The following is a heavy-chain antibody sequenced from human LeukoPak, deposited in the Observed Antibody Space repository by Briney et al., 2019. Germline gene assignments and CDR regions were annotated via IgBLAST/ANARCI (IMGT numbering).Heavy chain of an antibody. J-gene: IGHJ4*02. CDR3: ARGSDYDFWSGYYT. CDR2: IYHSGST. D-gene: IGHD3-3*01. Sequence: SETLSLTCTVSGVSISSYYWSWIRQPPGKGLGWIGYIYHSGSTNYTPSPKSRVTISVDTSKNQVSLKMSSVTAADTAVYYCARGSDYDFWSGYYTWGQGTLVTVSS. V-gene: IGHV4-59*01. CDR1: GVSISSYY.